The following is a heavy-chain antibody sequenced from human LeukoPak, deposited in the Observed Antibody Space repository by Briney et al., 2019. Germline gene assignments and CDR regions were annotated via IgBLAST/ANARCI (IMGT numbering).Heavy chain of an antibody. CDR1: GFTFSSYW. CDR3: ARVTGYCSSTSCYTVGDYYMDV. Sequence: QPGGSLRLSCAASGFTFSSYWMSWVRQAPGKGLEWVANIKQDGSEKYYVDSVKGRFTISRDNAKNSLYLQMNSLRAEDTAVYYCARVTGYCSSTSCYTVGDYYMDVWGKGTTVTVSS. CDR2: IKQDGSEK. D-gene: IGHD2-2*02. J-gene: IGHJ6*03. V-gene: IGHV3-7*01.